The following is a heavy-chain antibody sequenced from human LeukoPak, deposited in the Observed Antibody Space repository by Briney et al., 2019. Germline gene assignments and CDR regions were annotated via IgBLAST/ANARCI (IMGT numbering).Heavy chain of an antibody. V-gene: IGHV4-34*01. D-gene: IGHD3-10*01. CDR3: ARGRRWFGELSLVY. CDR2: INHSGST. Sequence: SETLSLTCAVYGGSFSGYYWSWLRQPPGKGLEWLGEINHSGSTNYNPSLKSRVTISVDTSKNQFSLKLSSVTAADTAVYYCARGRRWFGELSLVYWGQGTLVTVSS. J-gene: IGHJ4*02. CDR1: GGSFSGYY.